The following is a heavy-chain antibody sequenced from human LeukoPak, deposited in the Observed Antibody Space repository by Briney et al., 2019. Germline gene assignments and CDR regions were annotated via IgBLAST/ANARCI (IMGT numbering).Heavy chain of an antibody. V-gene: IGHV3-23*01. CDR3: ASESYYDFLSGYYNRGYYFDY. CDR1: GFTFSSYA. CDR2: ISGSGGST. Sequence: PGGSLRLSCAASGFTFSSYAMSWVRQAPGKGLEWVSAISGSGGSTYYADSVKGRFTISRDNSKNTLYLQMNGLRAEDTAVYYCASESYYDFLSGYYNRGYYFDYWGQGTLVTVSS. J-gene: IGHJ4*02. D-gene: IGHD3-3*01.